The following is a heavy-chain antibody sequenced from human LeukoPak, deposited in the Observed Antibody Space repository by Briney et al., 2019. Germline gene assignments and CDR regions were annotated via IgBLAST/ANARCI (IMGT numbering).Heavy chain of an antibody. V-gene: IGHV1-46*01. J-gene: IGHJ4*02. Sequence: ASVKVSCKASGYTFTSYYMHWVRQAPGQGLEWMGIINPSGGSTSYAQKFQGRVTMTTDTSTTTAYMELRGLTYDDTAVYYRARVGRDTSGGYYFDYWGQGTLVTVSS. CDR1: GYTFTSYY. CDR3: ARVGRDTSGGYYFDY. CDR2: INPSGGST. D-gene: IGHD3-22*01.